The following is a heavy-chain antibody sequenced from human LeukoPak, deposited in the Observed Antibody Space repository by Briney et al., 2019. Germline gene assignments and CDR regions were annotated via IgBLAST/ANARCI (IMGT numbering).Heavy chain of an antibody. CDR2: IIPIFGTA. CDR1: GGTFSSYA. Sequence: SVKVSCKASGGTFSSYAISWVRQAPGQGLEWMGGIIPIFGTANYAQKFQGRVTITADESTSTAYMELSSLRSEDTAVYYCAVNPYYYDSSGYYYLLFYWGQGTLVTVSS. V-gene: IGHV1-69*01. CDR3: AVNPYYYDSSGYYYLLFY. D-gene: IGHD3-22*01. J-gene: IGHJ4*02.